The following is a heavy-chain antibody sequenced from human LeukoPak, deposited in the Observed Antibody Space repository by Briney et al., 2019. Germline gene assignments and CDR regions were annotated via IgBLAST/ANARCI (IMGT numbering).Heavy chain of an antibody. CDR2: ISGSGGST. CDR1: GFTFSSFS. J-gene: IGHJ4*02. CDR3: AKVRRAYRTFVGSSFDY. V-gene: IGHV3-23*01. Sequence: GGSLRLSCAASGFTFSSFSMSSVRQPPGKGLEWVSAISGSGGSTYYADSVNGRFTISRDNSKNTLYLQMNSLTAEDTAVYYCAKVRRAYRTFVGSSFDYWGQRTLVTVSS. D-gene: IGHD3-16*01.